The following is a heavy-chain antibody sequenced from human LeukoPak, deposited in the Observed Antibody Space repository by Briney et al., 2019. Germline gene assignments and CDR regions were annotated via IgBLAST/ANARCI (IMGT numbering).Heavy chain of an antibody. CDR2: INDLGTST. Sequence: GGSLRLSCAASGFTFSNYWMHWVRHVPGKGLVWVSRINDLGTSTNYADSVRGRFTISRDDAKNTLYLQMNSLRDEDTAVYYCARGGGAYYFDYWGRGTLVTVSS. CDR3: ARGGGAYYFDY. V-gene: IGHV3-74*01. CDR1: GFTFSNYW. D-gene: IGHD3-10*01. J-gene: IGHJ4*02.